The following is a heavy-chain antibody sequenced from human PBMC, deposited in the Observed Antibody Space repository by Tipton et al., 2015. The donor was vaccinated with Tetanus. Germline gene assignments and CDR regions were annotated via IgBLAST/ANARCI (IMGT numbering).Heavy chain of an antibody. J-gene: IGHJ3*01. CDR3: ARAFRGRDVFDL. CDR2: LSGSGGSK. V-gene: IGHV3-9*01. D-gene: IGHD2/OR15-2a*01. CDR1: GFTFQDYA. Sequence: QLVQSGGDLVQPGGSLRLSCAASGFTFQDYAIHWVRQVRGKGLEWVAALSGSGGSKVYADSVKGRFTISRDNANKSLYVQMDSLRPEDTALYYCARAFRGRDVFDLWGQGTMVIVSS.